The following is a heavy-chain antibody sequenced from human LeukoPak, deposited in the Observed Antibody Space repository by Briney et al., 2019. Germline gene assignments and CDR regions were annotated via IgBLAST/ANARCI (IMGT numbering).Heavy chain of an antibody. Sequence: ASVKVSCKASGYTFTSYGISWARQASGQGLEWMGWISAYNGNTNYAQKLQGRVTMTTDTSTSTAYMELRSLRSDDTAVYYCARDPITYYYDSSGYGYWGQGTLVTVSS. CDR3: ARDPITYYYDSSGYGY. D-gene: IGHD3-22*01. V-gene: IGHV1-18*01. CDR2: ISAYNGNT. J-gene: IGHJ4*02. CDR1: GYTFTSYG.